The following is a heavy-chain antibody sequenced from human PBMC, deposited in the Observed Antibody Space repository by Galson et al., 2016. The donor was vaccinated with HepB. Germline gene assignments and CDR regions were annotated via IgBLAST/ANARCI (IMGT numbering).Heavy chain of an antibody. CDR2: LSANSGAT. CDR1: GDTFTGYY. D-gene: IGHD6-25*01. V-gene: IGHV1-2*04. J-gene: IGHJ3*02. Sequence: SVKVSCKASGDTFTGYYIHWVRQAPGQGLEWMAWLSANSGATNYAQKFQGWGTMTRDTSISTAYMELTSLTSDATAIYYCATSTGYRSGWGAFDIWGQGTMVTVSS. CDR3: ATSTGYRSGWGAFDI.